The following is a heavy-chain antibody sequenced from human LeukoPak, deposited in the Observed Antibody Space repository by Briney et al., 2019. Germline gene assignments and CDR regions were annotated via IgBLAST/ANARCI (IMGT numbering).Heavy chain of an antibody. CDR3: ARDQYGDPAEPAY. CDR1: GGSISSGGFY. J-gene: IGHJ4*02. V-gene: IGHV4-31*03. D-gene: IGHD4-17*01. Sequence: SETLSLTCTVSGGSISSGGFYWSWIRQHPGKGLEWIGYMYYSGSTYYNPSLKSRVTISVGTSKNQFSLKPSSVTAADTAVYYCARDQYGDPAEPAYWGQGTLVTVSS. CDR2: MYYSGST.